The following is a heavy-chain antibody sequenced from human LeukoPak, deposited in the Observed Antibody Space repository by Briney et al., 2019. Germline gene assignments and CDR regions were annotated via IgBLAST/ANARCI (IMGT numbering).Heavy chain of an antibody. Sequence: ASVKVSCKASGYTFTGYYMHRVRQATGQGLEWMGWINPNSGGTNYAQKFQGRVTMTRDTSISTAYMELSRLRSDDTAVYYCARDRYCSSTGCYALDPWGQGTLVTVSS. D-gene: IGHD2-2*01. J-gene: IGHJ5*02. CDR2: INPNSGGT. CDR1: GYTFTGYY. V-gene: IGHV1-2*02. CDR3: ARDRYCSSTGCYALDP.